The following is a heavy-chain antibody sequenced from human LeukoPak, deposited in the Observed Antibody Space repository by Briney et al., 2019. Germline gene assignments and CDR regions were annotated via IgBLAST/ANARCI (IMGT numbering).Heavy chain of an antibody. D-gene: IGHD6-13*01. Sequence: GGSLRLSCAASGFTFSSYEMNWVRQAPGKGLEWVSYISSSGSTIYYADSVKGRFTISRDNAKNSLYLQMNSLRADDTAVYYCARRMGSSWYYFDYWGQGTLVTASS. V-gene: IGHV3-48*03. CDR3: ARRMGSSWYYFDY. CDR1: GFTFSSYE. J-gene: IGHJ4*02. CDR2: ISSSGSTI.